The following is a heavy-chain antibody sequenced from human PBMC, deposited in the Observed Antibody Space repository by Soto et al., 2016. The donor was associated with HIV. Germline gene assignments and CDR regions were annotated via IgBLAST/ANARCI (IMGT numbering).Heavy chain of an antibody. CDR1: GGTFSNHA. V-gene: IGHV1-69*01. CDR2: IIPIFATT. Sequence: QVQLVQSGAELRKPGSSVKVSCKASGGTFSNHAINWVRQAPGQGLEWMGGIIPIFATTNYAQKFQGRVTITADESTNTAYMELSSLRYEDTAMYYCATATYSPGXMATLSGLWWGQGSLVTVSS. CDR3: ATATYSPGXMATLSGLW. D-gene: IGHD5-12*01. J-gene: IGHJ4*02.